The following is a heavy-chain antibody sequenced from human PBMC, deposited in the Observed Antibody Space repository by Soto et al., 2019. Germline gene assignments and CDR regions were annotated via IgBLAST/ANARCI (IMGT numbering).Heavy chain of an antibody. CDR2: IWYDGSNK. CDR3: ARGYSNYPFDY. D-gene: IGHD4-4*01. Sequence: GGSLRLSCAASGFTFSSYGMHWVRQAPGKGLEWVAVIWYDGSNKYYADSVKGRFTISRDNSKNTLYLQMNSLRAEDTAVYYCARGYSNYPFDYWGQGTLVTVSS. J-gene: IGHJ4*02. V-gene: IGHV3-33*01. CDR1: GFTFSSYG.